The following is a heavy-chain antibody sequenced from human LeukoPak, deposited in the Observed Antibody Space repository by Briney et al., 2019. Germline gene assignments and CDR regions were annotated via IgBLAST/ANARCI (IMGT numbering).Heavy chain of an antibody. Sequence: SETLSLTCTVSGGSISNYYWSWIRQPAGKGLEWIGRIYPTRSINYTPSLKSRVTMSVDTSKNQFSLKLTSVTAADTAVYYCARARIVGVNDAFDVWGQGTMVTVSS. J-gene: IGHJ3*01. CDR1: GGSISNYY. D-gene: IGHD1-26*01. CDR3: ARARIVGVNDAFDV. V-gene: IGHV4-4*07. CDR2: IYPTRSI.